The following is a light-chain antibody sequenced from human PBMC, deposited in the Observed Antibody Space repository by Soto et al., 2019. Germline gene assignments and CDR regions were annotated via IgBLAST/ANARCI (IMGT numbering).Light chain of an antibody. Sequence: EIVMTHSPATLSVSPGEIATLSFSASQSVGSYLALYQQKPGQAPRLLIYGASTRATGIPARFSGSGSVTEFTLTISSLQSEDFAVYYCQQYNDWPFTFGPGTKVDIK. CDR2: GAS. J-gene: IGKJ3*01. V-gene: IGKV3-15*01. CDR1: QSVGSY. CDR3: QQYNDWPFT.